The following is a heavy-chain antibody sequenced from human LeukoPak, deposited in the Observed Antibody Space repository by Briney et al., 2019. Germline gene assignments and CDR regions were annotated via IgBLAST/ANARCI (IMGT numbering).Heavy chain of an antibody. CDR3: ARGSGSYSGGMDV. V-gene: IGHV3-21*05. Sequence: PGGSRRLSCAASGFTFSRYSMNWVRQAPGKGLEWVSHISSRSSDTYYADSVKGRFTISRDNAKNSLYLQMNSLRAEDTAVYYCARGSGSYSGGMDVWGQGTTVTVSS. D-gene: IGHD3-10*01. CDR1: GFTFSRYS. J-gene: IGHJ6*02. CDR2: ISSRSSDT.